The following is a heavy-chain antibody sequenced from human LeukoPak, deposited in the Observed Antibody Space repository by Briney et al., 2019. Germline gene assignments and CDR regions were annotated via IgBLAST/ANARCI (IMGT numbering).Heavy chain of an antibody. CDR3: ARDVGTYYYDSSGYYDDY. J-gene: IGHJ4*02. CDR2: IYYSGST. D-gene: IGHD3-22*01. V-gene: IGHV4-39*07. Sequence: SETLSLTCTVSGGSISSSSYYWGWIRQPPGKGLEWIGSIYYSGSTYYNPSLKSRVTISVDTSKNQFSLKLSSVTAEDTAVYYCARDVGTYYYDSSGYYDDYWGQGTLVTVSS. CDR1: GGSISSSSYY.